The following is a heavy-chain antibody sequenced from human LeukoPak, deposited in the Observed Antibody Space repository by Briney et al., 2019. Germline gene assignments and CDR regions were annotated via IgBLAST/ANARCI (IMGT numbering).Heavy chain of an antibody. J-gene: IGHJ4*02. CDR1: GGTFSSYA. CDR3: ATSHGSGSYYPLKFDY. CDR2: IIPLFGTA. V-gene: IGHV1-69*13. D-gene: IGHD3-10*01. Sequence: SVKVSCKASGGTFSSYAINWVRQAPGQGLEWMGGIIPLFGTANYAQKFQGRVTITADDSASTAYMQLSSLRSEDTAVYYCATSHGSGSYYPLKFDYWGQGTLVTVSS.